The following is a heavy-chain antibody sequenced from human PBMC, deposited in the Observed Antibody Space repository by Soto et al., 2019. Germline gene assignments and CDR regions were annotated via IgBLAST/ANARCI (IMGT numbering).Heavy chain of an antibody. CDR1: GFTFSTYN. CDR2: ISSTRVYM. D-gene: IGHD5-12*01. V-gene: IGHV3-21*01. J-gene: IGHJ4*02. CDR3: ARGWLRDPWMY. Sequence: EVQLVESGGGLVKPGGSLRLSCAASGFTFSTYNMNWVRQAPGKGLEWVASISSTRVYMYYANSLKGRFTTSRANAKSSLYLQVNSLRADDTAVYYCARGWLRDPWMYWGQGTLVTVSS.